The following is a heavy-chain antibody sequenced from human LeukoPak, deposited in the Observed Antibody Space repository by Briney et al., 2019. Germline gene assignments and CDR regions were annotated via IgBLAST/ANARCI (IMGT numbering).Heavy chain of an antibody. CDR2: INHSGST. V-gene: IGHV4-34*01. J-gene: IGHJ3*02. CDR3: ARVRLRIVVTDAFDI. D-gene: IGHD3-22*01. CDR1: GGSFSGYY. Sequence: SETLSLTCAVYGGSFSGYYWSWIRQPPGEGLEWIGEINHSGSTNYNPSLKSRVTISVDTSKNQFSLKLSSVTAADTAVYYCARVRLRIVVTDAFDIWGQGTMVTVSS.